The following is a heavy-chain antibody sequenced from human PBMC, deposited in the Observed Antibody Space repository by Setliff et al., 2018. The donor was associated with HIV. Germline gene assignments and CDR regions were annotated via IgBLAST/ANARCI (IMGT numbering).Heavy chain of an antibody. V-gene: IGHV4-59*12. CDR1: GGSISSYY. CDR2: IYYSGST. Sequence: PSETLSLTCTVSGGSISSYYWSWIRQPPGKGLEWIGYIYYSGSTNYNPSLKSRVTISVGTSKNQFSLRLSSVTAADTAVYYCAAWGPRYSYAPYFFDSWGQGTLVTVSS. D-gene: IGHD3-16*01. CDR3: AAWGPRYSYAPYFFDS. J-gene: IGHJ4*02.